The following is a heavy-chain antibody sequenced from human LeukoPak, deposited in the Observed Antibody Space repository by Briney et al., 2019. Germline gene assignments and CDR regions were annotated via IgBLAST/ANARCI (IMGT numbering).Heavy chain of an antibody. D-gene: IGHD4-23*01. J-gene: IGHJ4*02. CDR1: GFTFSSHA. CDR3: AKGPTTVVGGGYFDY. CDR2: ISGSGGST. Sequence: GGSLRLSCAASGFTFSSHAMSWVRQAPGKGLEWVSAISGSGGSTYYADSVKGRFTISRDNSKNTLYLQMNSLRAEDTAVYYCAKGPTTVVGGGYFDYWGQGTLVTVSS. V-gene: IGHV3-23*01.